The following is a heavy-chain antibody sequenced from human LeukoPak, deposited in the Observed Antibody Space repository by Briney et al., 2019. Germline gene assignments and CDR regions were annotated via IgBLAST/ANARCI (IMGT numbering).Heavy chain of an antibody. CDR2: ITTSSSYM. Sequence: GGSPRLSCAASGFTFSAYNMNWVCRTPGKGLEWVSSITTSSSYMFYADSVRGRFTISRDNAENSLYLQMNSLRGEDTAVYYCARARWYSCDYWGQGTLVTVSS. D-gene: IGHD5-24*01. V-gene: IGHV3-21*01. CDR3: ARARWYSCDY. J-gene: IGHJ4*02. CDR1: GFTFSAYN.